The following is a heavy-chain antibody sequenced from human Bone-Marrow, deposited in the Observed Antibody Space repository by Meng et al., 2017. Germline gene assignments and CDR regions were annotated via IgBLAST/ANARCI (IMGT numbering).Heavy chain of an antibody. CDR1: VDSVCSNSSC. V-gene: IGHV6-1*01. J-gene: IGHJ4*02. Sequence: QPQQSRPGSLKPPTTPSLPCTISVDSVCSNSSCWNWIRQSPSRGLEWLGRTYYRSKWYNYYAVSVKSRITINPDTSKNQFSLQLNSVTPEDTAVYYCARVGAQLFDYWGQGTLVTVSS. CDR3: ARVGAQLFDY. CDR2: TYYRSKWYN. D-gene: IGHD1-26*01.